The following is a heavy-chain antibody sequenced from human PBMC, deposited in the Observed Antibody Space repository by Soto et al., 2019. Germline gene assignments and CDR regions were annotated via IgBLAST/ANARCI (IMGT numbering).Heavy chain of an antibody. J-gene: IGHJ4*02. V-gene: IGHV4-30-2*01. Sequence: SETLSLTCAVSGGSISSGGYSWNWIRQPPGKGLEWVGYIHQTGSTYYNPSLKSRPIISVDGSKNQISLKLNSVTAADTAVYYCARADGYYFDYWGQGTLVTV. D-gene: IGHD4-17*01. CDR3: ARADGYYFDY. CDR1: GGSISSGGYS. CDR2: IHQTGST.